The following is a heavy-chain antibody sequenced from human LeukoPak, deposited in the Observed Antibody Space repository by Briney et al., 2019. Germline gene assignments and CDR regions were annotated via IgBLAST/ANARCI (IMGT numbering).Heavy chain of an antibody. D-gene: IGHD3-22*01. CDR3: ARLNGYYYPDY. CDR1: EFTFRTYA. V-gene: IGHV3-30*04. J-gene: IGHJ4*02. CDR2: ISYDGSHK. Sequence: GGSLRLSCAASEFTFRTYAMNWVRQAPGKGLEWVAVISYDGSHKYYADSVGGRFTISRDNSKNTLYLQMNNLRVEDTAVYYCARLNGYYYPDYWGQGTLVTVSS.